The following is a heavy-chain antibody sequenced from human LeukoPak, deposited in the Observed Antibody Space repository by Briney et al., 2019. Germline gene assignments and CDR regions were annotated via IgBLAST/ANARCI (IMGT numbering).Heavy chain of an antibody. V-gene: IGHV4-31*03. CDR3: ARTAGLSNWGQDAFDV. D-gene: IGHD7-27*01. J-gene: IGHJ3*01. CDR2: IYHSENT. Sequence: SETLSLTCTVSGGSINTGGYYWTWIRQRPGTGLEWIGDIYHSENTNYNPTLESRITISLDKATNLFSLNVNSVTAADTAMYYCARTAGLSNWGQDAFDVWGPGTLVTVSS. CDR1: GGSINTGGYY.